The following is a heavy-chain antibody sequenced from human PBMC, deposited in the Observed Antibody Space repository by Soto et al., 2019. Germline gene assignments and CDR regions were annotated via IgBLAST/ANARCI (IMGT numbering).Heavy chain of an antibody. V-gene: IGHV3-73*01. CDR3: AIEAAGFGH. J-gene: IGHJ4*02. CDR1: GFSFSVSS. D-gene: IGHD6-13*01. CDR2: IRSKASNYAT. Sequence: EVQLVESGGGLVQPGGSMRLSCAASGFSFSVSSMHWVRQASGKGLEWLGRIRSKASNYATTYSESVRGRFIISRDDSQATMFLQMNSLRTEDTAMYYCAIEAAGFGHWGQGTLVTV.